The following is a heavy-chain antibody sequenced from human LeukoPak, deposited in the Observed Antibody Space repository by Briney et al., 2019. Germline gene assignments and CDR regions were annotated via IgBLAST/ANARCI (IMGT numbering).Heavy chain of an antibody. Sequence: GGPLRLSCEASGFTFTTYSMTWVRQAPGKGLEWVSIISSGSSAIFSADALKGRFTISRDDAKNLLYLDMNSLRAEDTAVYYCARGHTAVTRHFDFWGQGTLVTVSS. V-gene: IGHV3-21*01. CDR2: ISSGSSAI. J-gene: IGHJ4*02. CDR1: GFTFTTYS. CDR3: ARGHTAVTRHFDF. D-gene: IGHD4-17*01.